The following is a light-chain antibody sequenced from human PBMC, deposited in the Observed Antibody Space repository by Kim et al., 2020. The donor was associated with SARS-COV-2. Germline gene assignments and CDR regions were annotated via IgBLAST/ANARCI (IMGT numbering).Light chain of an antibody. J-gene: IGKJ1*01. V-gene: IGKV1-5*03. Sequence: ASVGDRVTITCRASQSISSWLAWYQQKPGKAPKLLIYKASSLESGVPSRFSCSGSGTEFTLTISSLQPDDFATYYCQQYNSYTWTFGQGTKVDIK. CDR2: KAS. CDR1: QSISSW. CDR3: QQYNSYTWT.